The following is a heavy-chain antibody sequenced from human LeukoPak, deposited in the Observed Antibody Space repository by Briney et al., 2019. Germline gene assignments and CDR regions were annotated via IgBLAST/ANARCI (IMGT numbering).Heavy chain of an antibody. CDR2: IYSSGDT. CDR3: ARDGGSGWSSAFLDH. CDR1: GFSVTVNY. D-gene: IGHD6-19*01. V-gene: IGHV3-53*01. Sequence: GGSLRLSCAASGFSVTVNYMSWVRQAPGKGLEWVSVIYSSGDTDYADSVKGRFTVSRDISKNTLYLQMSSLRAEDTAVYCCARDGGSGWSSAFLDHWGQGTLVTVSS. J-gene: IGHJ4*02.